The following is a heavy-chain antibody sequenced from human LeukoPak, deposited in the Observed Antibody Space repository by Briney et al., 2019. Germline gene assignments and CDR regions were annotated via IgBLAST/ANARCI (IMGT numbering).Heavy chain of an antibody. CDR3: ARDLRTRTYSGSYSTVSFDY. J-gene: IGHJ4*02. CDR2: ISYDGGNK. CDR1: GFTFSSYG. D-gene: IGHD1-26*01. V-gene: IGHV3-30*03. Sequence: GGSLRLSCAASGFTFSSYGMHWVRQAPGKGLEWVAVISYDGGNKYYADSVKGRFTISRDNSKNTLYLQMNSLRAEDTAVYYCARDLRTRTYSGSYSTVSFDYWGQGTLVTVSS.